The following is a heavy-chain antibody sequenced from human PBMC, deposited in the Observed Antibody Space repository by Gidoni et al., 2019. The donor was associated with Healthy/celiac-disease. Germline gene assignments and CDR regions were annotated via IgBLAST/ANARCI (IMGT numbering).Heavy chain of an antibody. J-gene: IGHJ6*02. CDR2: ISYDGSNK. CDR3: AKDVGVVVTPFWIFYYYGMDV. CDR1: GFTFSSYG. Sequence: QVQLVESGGGVVQPGRSLRLSCAASGFTFSSYGMHWVRQAPGKGLEWVAVISYDGSNKYYADSVKGRFTISRDNSKNTLYLQMNSLRAEDTAVYYCAKDVGVVVTPFWIFYYYGMDVWGQGTTVTVSS. V-gene: IGHV3-30*18. D-gene: IGHD2-21*02.